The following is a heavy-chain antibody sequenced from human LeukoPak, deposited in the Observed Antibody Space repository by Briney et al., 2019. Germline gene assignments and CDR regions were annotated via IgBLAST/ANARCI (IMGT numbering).Heavy chain of an antibody. CDR1: GGSISSYY. Sequence: PSETLSLTCTGSGGSISSYYWSWIRQPPGKGLEWMGYIYYSGSTNYNPSLKSRVTISVDTSKNQFSLKLSSVTAADTAVYYCARAVSGQLLSHDYWGQGTLVTVSS. D-gene: IGHD2-2*01. CDR3: ARAVSGQLLSHDY. J-gene: IGHJ4*02. CDR2: IYYSGST. V-gene: IGHV4-59*01.